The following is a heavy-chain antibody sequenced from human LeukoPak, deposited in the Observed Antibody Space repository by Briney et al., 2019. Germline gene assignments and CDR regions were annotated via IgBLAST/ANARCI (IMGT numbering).Heavy chain of an antibody. CDR1: GVSISSYY. V-gene: IGHV4-59*08. CDR2: IYSSGST. CDR3: ASSTYYDILTGYYTKAFDY. D-gene: IGHD3-9*01. J-gene: IGHJ4*02. Sequence: PSQTLSLTCTVSGVSISSYYWSWIRQPPGKGLEWIGYIYSSGSTNYNPSLKSRVTISVDTSKNQFSLKLSSVTAADTAVYYCASSTYYDILTGYYTKAFDYWGQGTLVTVSS.